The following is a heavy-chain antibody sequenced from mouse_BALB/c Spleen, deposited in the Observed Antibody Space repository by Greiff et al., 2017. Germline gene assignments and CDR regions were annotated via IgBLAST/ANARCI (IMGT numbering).Heavy chain of an antibody. CDR3: ARYYGSSYEGYFDY. J-gene: IGHJ2*01. CDR1: GYTFTSYW. D-gene: IGHD1-1*01. V-gene: IGHV1-69*02. CDR2: IDPSDSET. Sequence: VQLQQPGAELVKPGAPVKLSCKASGYTFTSYWMNWVKQRPGRGLEWIGRIDPSDSETHYNQKFKDKATLTVDKSSSTAYIQLSSLTSEDSAVYYCARYYGSSYEGYFDYWGQGTTLTVSS.